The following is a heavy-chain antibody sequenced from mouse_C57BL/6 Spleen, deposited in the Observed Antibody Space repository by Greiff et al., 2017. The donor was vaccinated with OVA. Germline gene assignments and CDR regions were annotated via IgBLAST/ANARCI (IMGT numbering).Heavy chain of an antibody. CDR2: IWSDGST. CDR1: GFSLTSYG. V-gene: IGHV2-6-1*01. D-gene: IGHD2-3*01. CDR3: DRHGDGYYFLFAY. J-gene: IGHJ3*01. Sequence: VQGVESGPGLVAPSQSLSITCTVSGFSLTSYGVHWVRQPPGKGLEWLVVIWSDGSTTYYSALKSRLSISKDNSKSQVFLKMNSRQTDDTAMYYGDRHGDGYYFLFAYWGQGTLVTVSA.